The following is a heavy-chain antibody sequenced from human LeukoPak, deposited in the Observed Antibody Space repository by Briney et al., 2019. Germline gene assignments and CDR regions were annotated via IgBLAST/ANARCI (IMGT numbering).Heavy chain of an antibody. V-gene: IGHV3-21*01. J-gene: IGHJ6*04. CDR1: GFAFSSYS. Sequence: GGSLRLSCAASGFAFSSYSMNWVRQAPGKGLEWVSSISSSSSYIYYADSVKGRFTISRDNAKNSLYLQMNSLRAEDTAVYYCARDEDCSSTSCYSYYYYGMDVWGKGTTVTVSS. D-gene: IGHD2-2*01. CDR2: ISSSSSYI. CDR3: ARDEDCSSTSCYSYYYYGMDV.